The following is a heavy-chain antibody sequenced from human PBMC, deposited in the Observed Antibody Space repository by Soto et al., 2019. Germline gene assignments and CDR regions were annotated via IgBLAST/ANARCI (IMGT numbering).Heavy chain of an antibody. V-gene: IGHV3-48*01. CDR2: ISSSSGTI. Sequence: EVQLVESGGGLVQPGGSLRLSCAASGFTFSSYSMNWVRQAPGKGLEWVSYISSSSGTIYYPDSVKGRFTISRDNAKNSLYLQMNSLRAEDTAVYYCARGEGYSSRWHQQPDVWCQGTTVTVSS. CDR1: GFTFSSYS. J-gene: IGHJ6*02. D-gene: IGHD6-13*01. CDR3: ARGEGYSSRWHQQPDV.